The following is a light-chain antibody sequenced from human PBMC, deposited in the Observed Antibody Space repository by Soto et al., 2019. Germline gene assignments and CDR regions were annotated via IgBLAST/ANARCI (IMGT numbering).Light chain of an antibody. CDR2: DGS. J-gene: IGKJ2*01. CDR3: QQYDDLPYT. CDR1: QDIKNF. Sequence: DIQLTQSPSSLSASVGDRVIITCQASQDIKNFLNWYQQKPGKAPKLLIYDGSSLETGVPSRFSGSGSGTDFTFAISSLQPEDIATYYCQQYDDLPYTFGQGTKLEI. V-gene: IGKV1-33*01.